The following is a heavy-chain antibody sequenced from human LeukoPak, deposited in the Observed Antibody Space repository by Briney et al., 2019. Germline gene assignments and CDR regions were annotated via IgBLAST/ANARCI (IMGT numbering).Heavy chain of an antibody. J-gene: IGHJ4*02. CDR2: IYYSGST. V-gene: IGHV4-39*01. CDR3: ARHSRGYYYDSSGYR. CDR1: GGSISSSSYY. Sequence: PSETLSLTCTVSGGSISSSSYYWGWLRQPPGKGLEWIGSIYYSGSTYYNPSLKSRVTISVDTSKNQFSLKLSSVTAADTAVYYCARHSRGYYYDSSGYRWGQGTLVTVSS. D-gene: IGHD3-22*01.